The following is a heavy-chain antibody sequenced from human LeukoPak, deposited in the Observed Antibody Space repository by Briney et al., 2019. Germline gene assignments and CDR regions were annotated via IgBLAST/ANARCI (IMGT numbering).Heavy chain of an antibody. CDR3: ARDGDGGSYFGDL. V-gene: IGHV3-33*08. CDR1: GFTFSSYG. D-gene: IGHD1-26*01. Sequence: GRSLRLSCAASGFTFSSYGMHWVRQAPGKGLEWVAVIWHDGGDEYYADSVKGRFTISRDNSKSTLYLQMNNLRVEDTAVYYCARDGDGGSYFGDLWGQGTLVSVSS. CDR2: IWHDGGDE. J-gene: IGHJ4*02.